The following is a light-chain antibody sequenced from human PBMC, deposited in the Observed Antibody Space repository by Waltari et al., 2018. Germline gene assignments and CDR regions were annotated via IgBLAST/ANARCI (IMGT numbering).Light chain of an antibody. J-gene: IGLJ3*02. CDR3: QSADSSGTSGV. Sequence: SYELTQPPSVSVSPGQTARITCSGHTLPKQFAYWYQQKPGQAPVLVIYSDSERPSGIPERFAGSTSGTTVTLTITGVQAEDEADYYCQSADSSGTSGVFGGGTKVTVL. V-gene: IGLV3-25*03. CDR1: TLPKQF. CDR2: SDS.